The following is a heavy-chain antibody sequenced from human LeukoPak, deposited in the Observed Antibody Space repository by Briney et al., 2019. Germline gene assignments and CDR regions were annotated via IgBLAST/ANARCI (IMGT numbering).Heavy chain of an antibody. CDR2: INHSGST. CDR1: GGSFSGYY. V-gene: IGHV4-34*01. CDR3: ALPGYQTPLRY. D-gene: IGHD2-2*01. Sequence: SETLSLTCAVYGGSFSGYYWSWIRQPRGKGLEWIGEINHSGSTNYNPSLKSRVTISVDTSKNQFSLKLSSVTAADTAVYYCALPGYQTPLRYWGQGTLVTVSS. J-gene: IGHJ4*02.